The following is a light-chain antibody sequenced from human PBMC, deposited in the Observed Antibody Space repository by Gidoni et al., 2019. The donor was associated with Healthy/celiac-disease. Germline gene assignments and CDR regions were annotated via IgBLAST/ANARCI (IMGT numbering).Light chain of an antibody. J-gene: IGKJ1*01. CDR3: QQYYSTPQT. CDR2: WAS. Sequence: IVMTHSPDPLAVSLGERATIHCKSSQSVLYSSNNKNYLAWYQQKPGQPPKLLIYWASTRESGVPDRFSGSGSGTDFTLTISSLQAEDVAVYYCQQYYSTPQTFXQXTKLEIK. V-gene: IGKV4-1*01. CDR1: QSVLYSSNNKNY.